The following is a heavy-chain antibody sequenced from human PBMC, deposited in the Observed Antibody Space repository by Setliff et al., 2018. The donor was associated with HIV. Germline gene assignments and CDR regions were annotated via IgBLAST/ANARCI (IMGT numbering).Heavy chain of an antibody. V-gene: IGHV4-59*11. J-gene: IGHJ4*02. Sequence: PSETLSLTCTVPGDSISSHYWNWIRQPPGKALEWIGYIYYSGSTNYNPSFKSRVTISVDRSKRQFSLNLSSVTAADTAIYYCTRGPEGVAWGDYWGQGILVTVSS. CDR1: GDSISSHY. CDR2: IYYSGST. CDR3: TRGPEGVAWGDY. D-gene: IGHD3-3*01.